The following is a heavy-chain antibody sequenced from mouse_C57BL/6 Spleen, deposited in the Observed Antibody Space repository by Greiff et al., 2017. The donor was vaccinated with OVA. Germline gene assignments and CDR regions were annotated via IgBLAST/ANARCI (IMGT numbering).Heavy chain of an antibody. J-gene: IGHJ4*01. CDR2: ISSGGDYI. D-gene: IGHD2-3*01. V-gene: IGHV5-9-1*02. CDR3: TRAGGWLLPYAMDY. Sequence: EVKVVESGEGLVKPGGSLKLSCAASGFTFSSYAMSWVRQTPEKRLEWVAYISSGGDYIYYADTVKGRFTISRDNARNTLYLQMSSLKSEDTAMYYCTRAGGWLLPYAMDYWGQGTSVTVSS. CDR1: GFTFSSYA.